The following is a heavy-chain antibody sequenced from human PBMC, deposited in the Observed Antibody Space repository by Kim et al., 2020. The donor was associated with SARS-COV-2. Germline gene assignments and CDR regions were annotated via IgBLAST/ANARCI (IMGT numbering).Heavy chain of an antibody. CDR1: GFTFSDSG. J-gene: IGHJ3*02. CDR3: TRTPTFYDVLTGFGGDAFDI. CDR2: IRSKTNTYAT. V-gene: IGHV3-73*01. Sequence: GGSLRLSCAASGFTFSDSGIHWVRQASGKGLEWVGRIRSKTNTYATAYAASVNGRFTISRDDSENTAYLQMNSLKIDDTAVYYCTRTPTFYDVLTGFGGDAFDIWGQGTVVTVSS. D-gene: IGHD3-9*01.